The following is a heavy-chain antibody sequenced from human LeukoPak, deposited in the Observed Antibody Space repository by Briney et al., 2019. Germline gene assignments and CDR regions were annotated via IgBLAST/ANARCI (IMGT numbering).Heavy chain of an antibody. Sequence: GESLKISFKGSGYSFTSYWIGWVRQMPGKGLEWMGIIYPGDSDTRYSPSFQGQVTISADKSISTAYLQRSSLKASDNAMYYCATRTGGYCRSTSCYRGGWFDPWGQGTLVTVSS. CDR2: IYPGDSDT. CDR3: ATRTGGYCRSTSCYRGGWFDP. CDR1: GYSFTSYW. V-gene: IGHV5-51*01. J-gene: IGHJ5*02. D-gene: IGHD2-2*02.